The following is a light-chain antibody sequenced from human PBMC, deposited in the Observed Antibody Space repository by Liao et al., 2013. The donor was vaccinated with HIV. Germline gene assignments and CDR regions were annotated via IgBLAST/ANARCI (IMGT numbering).Light chain of an antibody. CDR3: QAWDSSTWV. J-gene: IGLJ3*02. Sequence: YELTQPPSVSVSPGQTASITCSGATLGHKSPSWYQQRPGQPPVLVIYQGTKRPSGIPERFSGSNSGNTATLTISGTQAMDEADYYCQAWDSSTWVFGGGTKLTVL. CDR2: QGT. CDR1: TLGHKS. V-gene: IGLV3-1*01.